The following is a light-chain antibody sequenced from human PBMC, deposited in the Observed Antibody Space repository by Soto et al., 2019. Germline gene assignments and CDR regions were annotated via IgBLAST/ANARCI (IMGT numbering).Light chain of an antibody. CDR2: NNN. J-gene: IGLJ2*01. Sequence: QSVLTQPPSASGTPGQRVTISCSGSSSNIGDYYVYWYQQLPGTDAHHLIYNNNQRRSGGPDRFSGSKSGTTAALATIGRLSAEDAAYYYASWYDRLSGRVFGGGTKLTVL. CDR1: SSNIGDYY. V-gene: IGLV1-47*02. CDR3: ASWYDRLSGRV.